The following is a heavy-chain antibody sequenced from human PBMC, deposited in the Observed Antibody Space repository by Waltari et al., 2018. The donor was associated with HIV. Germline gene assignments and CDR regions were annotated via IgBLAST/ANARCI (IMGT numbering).Heavy chain of an antibody. CDR2: INSDGSST. V-gene: IGHV3-74*01. CDR1: GFTFSSYW. Sequence: EVQLVESGGGLVQLGGSLRLSCTASGFTFSSYWLHWVRQAPGKGRVWVSLINSDGSSTNYADSVKGRFTISRDNAKNTVYLQMNSLRAEDTALYYCASLYNYVWGSPPPFDYWGQGTLVTVSS. D-gene: IGHD3-16*01. CDR3: ASLYNYVWGSPPPFDY. J-gene: IGHJ4*02.